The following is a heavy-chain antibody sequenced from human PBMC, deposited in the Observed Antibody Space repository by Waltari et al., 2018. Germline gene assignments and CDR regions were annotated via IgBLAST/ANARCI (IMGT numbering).Heavy chain of an antibody. CDR3: AREGGFCSRTSCYRWYFDL. V-gene: IGHV3-7*01. CDR2: IKEDGSEK. Sequence: EVLLVESGGGLVQPGGSLRLSCVVSGFTSSSFWMTWVRQAPGKGLEWVANIKEDGSEKDYVDSVKGRFTISRDNAKNSLYLQMDSLRAEDTAVYFCAREGGFCSRTSCYRWYFDLWGRGTLVTVSS. J-gene: IGHJ2*01. CDR1: GFTSSSFW. D-gene: IGHD2-2*01.